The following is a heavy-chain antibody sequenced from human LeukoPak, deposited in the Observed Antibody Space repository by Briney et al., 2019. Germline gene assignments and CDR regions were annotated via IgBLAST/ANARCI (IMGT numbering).Heavy chain of an antibody. V-gene: IGHV4-61*01. J-gene: IGHJ4*02. D-gene: IGHD6-19*01. CDR2: IYYSGST. CDR1: GGSVSSGSYY. Sequence: PSETLSLTCTVSGGSVSSGSYYWSWIRQPPGKGLEWIGYIYYSGSTNYNPSLKSRVTISVDTSKNQFSLKLSSVTAADTAVYYCAREGVAGPDYWGQGTLVTVSS. CDR3: AREGVAGPDY.